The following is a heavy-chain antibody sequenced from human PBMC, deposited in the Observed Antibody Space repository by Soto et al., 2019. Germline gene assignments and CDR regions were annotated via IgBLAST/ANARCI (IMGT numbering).Heavy chain of an antibody. V-gene: IGHV4-39*01. CDR3: ARQIRYTYGYFPRYIDN. Sequence: QLQLPESGPGLVKSSETLSLTCTVSGASINSTSYYWGWIRQPPGKGLEWIGSVYFSGYTYYNPSLQSRLTFSVDASKNQGSLKLSSVTAADSAVYFCARQIRYTYGYFPRYIDNWGQGALVTVSS. J-gene: IGHJ4*02. CDR2: VYFSGYT. D-gene: IGHD5-18*01. CDR1: GASINSTSYY.